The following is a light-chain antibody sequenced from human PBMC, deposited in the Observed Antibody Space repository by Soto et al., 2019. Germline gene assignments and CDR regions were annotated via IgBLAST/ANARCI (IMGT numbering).Light chain of an antibody. CDR2: WAS. J-gene: IGKJ1*01. Sequence: DIVMTQSPDSLAVSLGERATINCKSSQSVLYSSNNKNYLAWYQQKPGKPLKLLIYWASTRESGVPDRFSGSGSGTDFTLTISSLQAEDVAVYYCQQYYSTPPWTFGQGTKVEIK. V-gene: IGKV4-1*01. CDR1: QSVLYSSNNKNY. CDR3: QQYYSTPPWT.